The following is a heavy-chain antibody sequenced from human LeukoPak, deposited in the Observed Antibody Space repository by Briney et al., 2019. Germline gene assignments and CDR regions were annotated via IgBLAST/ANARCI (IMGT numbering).Heavy chain of an antibody. Sequence: SETLSLTCTVSGGSISRGGYYWSWIRQHPGKGLEWIGYIYYSGSTYYNPSLKSRVTISVDTSKNQFSLKLSSVTAADTAVYYCARVPIVVVTAWYYYYGMDVWGQGTTVTVSS. CDR3: ARVPIVVVTAWYYYYGMDV. CDR2: IYYSGST. J-gene: IGHJ6*02. D-gene: IGHD2-21*02. CDR1: GGSISRGGYY. V-gene: IGHV4-31*03.